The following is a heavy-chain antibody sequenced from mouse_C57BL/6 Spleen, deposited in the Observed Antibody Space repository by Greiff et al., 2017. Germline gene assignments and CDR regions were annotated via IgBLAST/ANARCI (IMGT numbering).Heavy chain of an antibody. CDR3: ARQRGLGDFDV. V-gene: IGHV5-6*01. D-gene: IGHD3-3*01. CDR2: ISSGGSYT. Sequence: EVHLVESEGDLVKPGGSLKLSCAASGFTFSSYGMSWVRQTPDKRLEWVATISSGGSYTYYPDSVKGRFTISRDNAKNTLYLQMSSLKSEDTAMYYCARQRGLGDFDVWGTGTTVTVSS. CDR1: GFTFSSYG. J-gene: IGHJ1*03.